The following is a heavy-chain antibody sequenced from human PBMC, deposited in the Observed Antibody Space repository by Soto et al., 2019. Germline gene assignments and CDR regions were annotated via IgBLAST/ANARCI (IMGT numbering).Heavy chain of an antibody. V-gene: IGHV3-23*01. J-gene: IGHJ4*01. CDR3: AKLQGADYDIVATMGIDY. Sequence: GGSLRLSCAASGFTFSSYAMSWVRQAPGKGLEWVSAISGSGGSTYYADSVKGRFTISRDNSKNTLYLQMNSLRAEDTAVYYCAKLQGADYDIVATMGIDYWGQGTLVTVSS. CDR1: GFTFSSYA. D-gene: IGHD5-12*01. CDR2: ISGSGGST.